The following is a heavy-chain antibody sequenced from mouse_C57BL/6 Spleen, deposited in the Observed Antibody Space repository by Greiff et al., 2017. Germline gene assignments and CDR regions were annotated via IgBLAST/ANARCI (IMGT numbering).Heavy chain of an antibody. D-gene: IGHD2-2*01. Sequence: VQLQQPGAELVKPGASVKLSCKASGYTFTSYWMHWVKQRPGQGLEWIGMIHPNSGSTNYNEKFKSKATLTVDKSSSTAYMQLSSLTSEDSAVXYCAKIYYGNDGGGDYWGQGTSVTVSS. CDR2: IHPNSGST. J-gene: IGHJ4*01. V-gene: IGHV1-64*01. CDR3: AKIYYGNDGGGDY. CDR1: GYTFTSYW.